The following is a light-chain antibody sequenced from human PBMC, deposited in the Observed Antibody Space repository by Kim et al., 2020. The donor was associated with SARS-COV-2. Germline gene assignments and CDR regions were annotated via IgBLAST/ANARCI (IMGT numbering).Light chain of an antibody. CDR2: GNS. CDR1: ISNIGAGYD. CDR3: QSADISGISWI. V-gene: IGLV1-40*01. J-gene: IGLJ2*01. Sequence: QRVTISCTGRISNIGAGYDVHWYQQLPTTAPKLLMYGNSNRPSGVPDRFSGSKSGTTLTLTITGVQTEDEADYFCQSADISGISWIFGGGTQLTVL.